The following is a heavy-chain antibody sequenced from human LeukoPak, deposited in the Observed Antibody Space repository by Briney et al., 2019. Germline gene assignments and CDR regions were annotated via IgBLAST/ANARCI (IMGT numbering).Heavy chain of an antibody. Sequence: GGSLRLSCAASGFTFSSYEMNWVRQAPGKGLESVSYISSSGSTIYYADSVKGRFTISRDNAKNSLYLQMNSLRAEDTAVYYCASGSGYYYAGFDYWGQGTLVTVSS. CDR1: GFTFSSYE. D-gene: IGHD3-22*01. J-gene: IGHJ4*02. CDR2: ISSSGSTI. V-gene: IGHV3-48*03. CDR3: ASGSGYYYAGFDY.